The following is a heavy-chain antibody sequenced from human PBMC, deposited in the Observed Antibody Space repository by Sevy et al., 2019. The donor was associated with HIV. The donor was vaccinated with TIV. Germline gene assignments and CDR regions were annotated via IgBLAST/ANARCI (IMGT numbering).Heavy chain of an antibody. Sequence: GGSLRLSCAASYFTFSAYAMSWVRQAPGKGLEWVSTISGSATGTSFADSVKGRFTISRENSKNTLYLQMNSLRPEDTAVYYCAKDRDWLGEHYFDSWGQGTLVTVSS. J-gene: IGHJ4*02. V-gene: IGHV3-23*01. CDR1: YFTFSAYA. CDR2: ISGSATGT. CDR3: AKDRDWLGEHYFDS. D-gene: IGHD3-16*01.